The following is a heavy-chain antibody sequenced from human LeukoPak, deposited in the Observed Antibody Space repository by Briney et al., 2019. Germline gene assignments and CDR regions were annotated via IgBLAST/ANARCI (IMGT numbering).Heavy chain of an antibody. CDR1: GYTFSMYG. V-gene: IGHV1-18*04. D-gene: IGHD3-16*01. Sequence: GASVNASRTASGYTFSMYGVSGVRQAPGQGREWMGWISAYNGNTKYAQRLQGRVTMATDTSTSTAYMELRSLRSDDTAVYYCARDRGALPLTTFFDYWGQGTLVTVSA. J-gene: IGHJ4*02. CDR2: ISAYNGNT. CDR3: ARDRGALPLTTFFDY.